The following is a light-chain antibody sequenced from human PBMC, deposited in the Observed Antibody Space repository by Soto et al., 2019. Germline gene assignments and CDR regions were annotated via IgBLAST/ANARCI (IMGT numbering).Light chain of an antibody. CDR2: EVN. J-gene: IGLJ1*01. CDR1: SIAVGGYNY. CDR3: SSYAGSSNV. V-gene: IGLV2-8*01. Sequence: QSVLTQPPSASGSPGHSVAISCTGTSIAVGGYNYVSWYQQLPGKAPNLVIYEVNKRPSGVPDRFSGVKSGNTASLTVSGLQAEDEADYYCSSYAGSSNVFGTGTKVTVL.